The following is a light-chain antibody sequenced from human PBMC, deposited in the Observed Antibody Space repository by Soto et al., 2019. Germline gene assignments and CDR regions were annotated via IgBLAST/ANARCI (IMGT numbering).Light chain of an antibody. Sequence: EIGMPQALATLSVNPGEKATLSYRASQRVSSNLAWYQQKPGQAPRLLIYCASTSATCIPARFSGSGSGTEFSLTISFLQSEDFAVYYCQQYNNWPRTSGQGTKVDIK. J-gene: IGKJ1*01. V-gene: IGKV3-15*01. CDR3: QQYNNWPRT. CDR2: CAS. CDR1: QRVSSN.